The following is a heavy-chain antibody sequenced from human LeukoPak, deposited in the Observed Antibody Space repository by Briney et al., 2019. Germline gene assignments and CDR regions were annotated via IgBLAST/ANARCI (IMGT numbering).Heavy chain of an antibody. CDR3: TRGDSSSWFY. CDR2: TNTANGNT. J-gene: IGHJ4*02. CDR1: GYTFTSYA. D-gene: IGHD6-13*01. V-gene: IGHV1-3*04. Sequence: ASVKVSCTASGYTFTSYAIHWVRQAPGQRLEWMGWTNTANGNTRFSQKFQGRVTITRDTSASTAYMELSSLRSEDTAMYYCTRGDSSSWFYWGQGTLVTVSS.